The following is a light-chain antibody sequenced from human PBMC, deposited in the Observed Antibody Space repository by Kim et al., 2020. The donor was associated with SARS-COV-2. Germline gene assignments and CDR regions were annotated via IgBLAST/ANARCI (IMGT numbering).Light chain of an antibody. CDR3: QAWDTSTYV. V-gene: IGLV3-1*01. CDR2: QDD. CDR1: KLGDKF. Sequence: ELTQPPSVSVSPGQTAIITCSGDKLGDKFVCWYQQKTGQSPVQVIYQDDKRPSGVPERFSGSNSGDTATLTISGTQTMDEAVYYCQAWDTSTYVFGTGTKVTVL. J-gene: IGLJ1*01.